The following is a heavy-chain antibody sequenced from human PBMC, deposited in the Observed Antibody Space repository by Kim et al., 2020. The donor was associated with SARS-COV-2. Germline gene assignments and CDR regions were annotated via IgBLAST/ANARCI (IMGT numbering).Heavy chain of an antibody. CDR1: GFTFTSYS. CDR2: INTDNGNT. J-gene: IGHJ4*02. Sequence: ASVKVSCKSSGFTFTSYSIHWVRQAPGQRLEWMGWINTDNGNTKYSQKFQGRVTFTRDTSANTAYMDLSSLRSEDTALYFCAIDKNGDFQPVDYWGQGTLVTVSS. D-gene: IGHD4-17*01. V-gene: IGHV1-3*04. CDR3: AIDKNGDFQPVDY.